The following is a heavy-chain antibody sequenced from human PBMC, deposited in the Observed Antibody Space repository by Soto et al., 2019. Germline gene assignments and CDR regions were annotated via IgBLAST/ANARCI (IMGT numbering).Heavy chain of an antibody. D-gene: IGHD2-15*01. V-gene: IGHV3-11*01. CDR2: ISSSGSTI. J-gene: IGHJ4*02. CDR1: GFTFSDYY. Sequence: QVQLVESGGGLVKPGGSLRLSCAASGFTFSDYYMSWIRQAPGMGLEWVSFISSSGSTIYYADSVKGRFTISRDNAKNSLYLHMNSLRAEDTAVYYCARDRLVMAAATTSNSDCWGQGTLVTVSS. CDR3: ARDRLVMAAATTSNSDC.